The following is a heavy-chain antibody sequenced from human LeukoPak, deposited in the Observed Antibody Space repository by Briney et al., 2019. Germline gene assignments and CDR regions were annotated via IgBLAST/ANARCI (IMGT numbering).Heavy chain of an antibody. CDR2: INPSGGST. Sequence: GASVKVSCKASGYTFTSYYMHWVRQAPGQGLEWMGIINPSGGSTSYAQKFQGRVTMTRDMSKSTVYMELSSLRSEDTAVYYCARDHYYGSGSYYFRFDYWGQGTLVTVSS. CDR1: GYTFTSYY. D-gene: IGHD3-10*01. V-gene: IGHV1-46*01. J-gene: IGHJ4*02. CDR3: ARDHYYGSGSYYFRFDY.